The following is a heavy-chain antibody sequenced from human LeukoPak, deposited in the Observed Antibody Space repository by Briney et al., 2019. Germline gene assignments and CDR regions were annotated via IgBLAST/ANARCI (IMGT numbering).Heavy chain of an antibody. V-gene: IGHV4-34*01. Sequence: SETLSLTCAVYGGSFSGYYWSWIRQPPGKGLEWIGENNHSGSTNYNPSLKSRVTISVDTSKNQFSLKLSSVTAADTAVYYCARMITFGGVIVTGIRYYYYMDVWGKGTTVTVSS. CDR2: NNHSGST. CDR3: ARMITFGGVIVTGIRYYYYMDV. D-gene: IGHD3-16*02. J-gene: IGHJ6*03. CDR1: GGSFSGYY.